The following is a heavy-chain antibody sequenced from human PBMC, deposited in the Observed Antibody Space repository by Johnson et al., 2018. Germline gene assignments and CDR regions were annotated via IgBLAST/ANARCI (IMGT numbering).Heavy chain of an antibody. CDR2: ITLDGKRQ. J-gene: IGHJ3*02. CDR1: GFTFSASG. Sequence: VQLVETGGGVVQPGMSLRLSCAASGFTFSASGIDTHWVRQSPDKGLEWVTHITLDGKRQFYTDSVKGRFSVSRDNPRKQVYLQMNSLRTVDTARYHCVQGPSPGAFDIWGQGTMVMVSS. CDR3: VQGPSPGAFDI. D-gene: IGHD2-2*01. V-gene: IGHV3-30*18.